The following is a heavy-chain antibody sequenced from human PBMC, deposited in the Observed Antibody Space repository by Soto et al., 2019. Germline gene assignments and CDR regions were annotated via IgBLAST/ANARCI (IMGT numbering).Heavy chain of an antibody. CDR2: ISVHSGKT. Sequence: VQLVQSGDEVKRPGASVKVSCKTSGYTFTSYGVTWVRQAPGQGLEWMAWISVHSGKTKFAESLRGRVTLTTDTSTSTAYMELRSLRSADTAVYYWARDDFGVALFYYHGMDVWGQGTTVIVSS. CDR3: ARDDFGVALFYYHGMDV. V-gene: IGHV1-18*01. CDR1: GYTFTSYG. J-gene: IGHJ6*02. D-gene: IGHD3-3*01.